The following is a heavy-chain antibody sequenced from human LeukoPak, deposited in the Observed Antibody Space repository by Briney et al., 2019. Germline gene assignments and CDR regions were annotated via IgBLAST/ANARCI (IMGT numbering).Heavy chain of an antibody. CDR2: IYRGGVT. V-gene: IGHV3-23*01. CDR3: VSGEDI. D-gene: IGHD7-27*01. CDR1: GFTFSSYA. Sequence: PGGSLRLSCAASGFTFSSYAMSWVRQAPGMGLEWVSVIYRGGVTNYADSVKGRFTISSDNSKNTLYLQMNSLRAEDTAVYYCVSGEDIWGKGTTVTVSS. J-gene: IGHJ6*04.